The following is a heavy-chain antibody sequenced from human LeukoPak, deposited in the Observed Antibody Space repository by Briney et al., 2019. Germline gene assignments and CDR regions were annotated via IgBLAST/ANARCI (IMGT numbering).Heavy chain of an antibody. CDR3: ARHLSGVTGYTYGRGIDY. Sequence: GGSLRLSCAASGFTFSSYEMNWVRQAPGKGLEWVSYISSSGSTIYYADSVKGRFTISRDNAKKSLYLQMNSLRAEDTAVYYCARHLSGVTGYTYGRGIDYWGQETLVTVSS. J-gene: IGHJ4*02. CDR1: GFTFSSYE. D-gene: IGHD5-18*01. CDR2: ISSSGSTI. V-gene: IGHV3-48*03.